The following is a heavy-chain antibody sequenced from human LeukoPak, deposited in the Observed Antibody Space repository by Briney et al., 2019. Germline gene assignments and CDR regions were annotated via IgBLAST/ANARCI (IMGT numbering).Heavy chain of an antibody. V-gene: IGHV1-69*04. J-gene: IGHJ4*02. CDR2: IIPILGIA. Sequence: SVKVSCKASGYTFTSYAISWVRQAPGQGLEWMGRIIPILGIANYAQKFQGRVTITADKSTSIAYMELSSLRSEDTAVYYCARVPDGSGSYFDYWGQGTLVTVSS. D-gene: IGHD3-10*01. CDR3: ARVPDGSGSYFDY. CDR1: GYTFTSYA.